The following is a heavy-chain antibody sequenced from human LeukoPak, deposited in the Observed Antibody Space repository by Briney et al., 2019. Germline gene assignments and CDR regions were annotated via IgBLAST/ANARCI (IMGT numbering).Heavy chain of an antibody. V-gene: IGHV1-24*01. D-gene: IGHD6-19*01. Sequence: ASVNVSCKVSGYTLTELSMHWVRQAPGKGLEWMGGFDPEDGETIYAQKFQGRVTMTEDTSTDTAYMELSSLRSEDTAVYYCATWAGTQGDAFDIWGQGTMVTVSS. J-gene: IGHJ3*02. CDR3: ATWAGTQGDAFDI. CDR2: FDPEDGET. CDR1: GYTLTELS.